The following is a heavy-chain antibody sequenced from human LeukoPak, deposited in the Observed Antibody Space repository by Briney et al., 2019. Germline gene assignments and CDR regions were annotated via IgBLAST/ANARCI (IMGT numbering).Heavy chain of an antibody. J-gene: IGHJ4*02. V-gene: IGHV3-23*01. CDR1: GFTFSIFA. Sequence: PGGSLRLSCAASGFTFSIFAMSWVRQAPGKGLECVSTISGGGGSTFYADSVRGRLTISRDNSKNTLYLQVNSLRAEDTAVYYCAKDYSGSYYYFDYWGQGTLVTVSS. CDR2: ISGGGGST. D-gene: IGHD1-26*01. CDR3: AKDYSGSYYYFDY.